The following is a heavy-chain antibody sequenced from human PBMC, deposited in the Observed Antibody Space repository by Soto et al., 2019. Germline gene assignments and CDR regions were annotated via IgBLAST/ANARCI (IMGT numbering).Heavy chain of an antibody. CDR3: ARDRNDGDYVGYYFDY. J-gene: IGHJ4*02. CDR1: GGSISSGGYY. D-gene: IGHD4-17*01. CDR2: IYYSGST. Sequence: SETLSLTCTVSGGSISSGGYYWSWIRQHPGKGLEWIGYIYYSGSTYYNPSLKSRVTISVDTSKNQFSLKLSSVTAADTAVYYCARDRNDGDYVGYYFDYWGQGTLVTVSS. V-gene: IGHV4-31*03.